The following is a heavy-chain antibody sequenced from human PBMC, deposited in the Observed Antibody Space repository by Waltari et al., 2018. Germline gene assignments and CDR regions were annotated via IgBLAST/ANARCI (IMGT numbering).Heavy chain of an antibody. V-gene: IGHV4-39*07. J-gene: IGHJ4*02. CDR2: IYYSGST. CDR3: ARAPPGFLEWLPYNY. D-gene: IGHD3-3*01. CDR1: GGSISSSSYY. Sequence: QLQLQESGPGLVKPSETLSLTCTVSGGSISSSSYYWGWIRQPPGKGLEWIGSIYYSGSTYYNPSLKSRVTISVDTSKNQFSLKLSSVTAADTAVYYCARAPPGFLEWLPYNYWGQGTLVTVSS.